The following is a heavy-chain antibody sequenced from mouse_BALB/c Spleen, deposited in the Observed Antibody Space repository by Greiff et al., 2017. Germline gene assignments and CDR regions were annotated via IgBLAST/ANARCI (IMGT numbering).Heavy chain of an antibody. D-gene: IGHD2-1*01. J-gene: IGHJ2*01. CDR1: GYTFTSYW. CDR3: ARGRVYGNYPFDY. V-gene: IGHV1-69*02. Sequence: QVQLQQPGAELVKPGAPVKLSCKASGYTFTSYWMNWVKQRPGRGLEWIGRIDPSDSETHYNQKFKDKATLTVDKSSSTAYIQLSSLTSEDSAVYYCARGRVYGNYPFDYWGQGTTLTVSS. CDR2: IDPSDSET.